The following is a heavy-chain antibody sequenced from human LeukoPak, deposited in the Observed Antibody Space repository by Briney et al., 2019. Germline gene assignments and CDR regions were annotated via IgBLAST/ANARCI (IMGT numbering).Heavy chain of an antibody. D-gene: IGHD3-3*01. Sequence: GASVKVSCKASGYTLTSYDINWVRQATGQGLEWMGWMNPNSGNTGYAQKFQGRVTMTRNTSISTAYMELSSLRSEDTAVYYCARVPLRRADFWSGLHPIMDVWGKGTTVTVSS. V-gene: IGHV1-8*01. CDR1: GYTLTSYD. CDR2: MNPNSGNT. CDR3: ARVPLRRADFWSGLHPIMDV. J-gene: IGHJ6*03.